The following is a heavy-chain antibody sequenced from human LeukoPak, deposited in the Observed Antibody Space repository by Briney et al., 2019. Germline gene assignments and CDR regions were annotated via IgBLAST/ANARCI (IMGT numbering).Heavy chain of an antibody. CDR2: VSYSGTIK. D-gene: IGHD2-2*01. CDR1: GSTFSNYT. CDR3: VATSGSSTN. V-gene: IGHV3-30-3*01. J-gene: IGHJ4*02. Sequence: GRSLRLSCVASGSTFSNYTMHWVRQAPGKGLEWVAVVSYSGTIKSYADSVKSRLTISRDNSQNTLYLQMNSLRAEDTAVYYCVATSGSSTNWGQGTLVTVSS.